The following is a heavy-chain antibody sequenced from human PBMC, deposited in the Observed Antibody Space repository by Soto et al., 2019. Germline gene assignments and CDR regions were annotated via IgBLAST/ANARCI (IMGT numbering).Heavy chain of an antibody. CDR1: GFTFRNAG. D-gene: IGHD3-9*01. Sequence: EVQLVESGGGLVKPGGSLRLSCVASGFTFRNAGMSWVRQAQGKGLEWVGRIKNKADGGTTDYAAPVKGRFTISKDDSKNTLYLQMNSLKTEDAAVYYCTLVIPSTYYFDYWGQGTLVTVSS. CDR3: TLVIPSTYYFDY. CDR2: IKNKADGGTT. V-gene: IGHV3-15*01. J-gene: IGHJ4*02.